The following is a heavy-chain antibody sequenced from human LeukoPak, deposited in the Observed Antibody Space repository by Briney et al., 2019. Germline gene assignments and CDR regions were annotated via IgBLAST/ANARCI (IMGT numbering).Heavy chain of an antibody. CDR2: IYYSGST. CDR1: GGSISSSSYY. J-gene: IGHJ3*02. Sequence: PSETLSLTCTVSGGSISSSSYYWGWIRQPPGKGLEWIGSIYYSGSTYYNPSLKSRVTISVDTSKNQFSLKLSSVTAADTAVYYCARQSRGRDAFDIWGQGTMVTVSS. D-gene: IGHD3-10*01. V-gene: IGHV4-39*01. CDR3: ARQSRGRDAFDI.